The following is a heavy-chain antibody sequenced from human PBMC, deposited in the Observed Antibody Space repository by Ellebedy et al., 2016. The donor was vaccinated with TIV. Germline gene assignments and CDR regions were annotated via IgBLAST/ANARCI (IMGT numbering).Heavy chain of an antibody. J-gene: IGHJ4*02. CDR1: GFPFDEYA. CDR2: ISWNSGGL. CDR3: TKSNNCPMYYFDY. V-gene: IGHV3-9*01. Sequence: PGGSLRLSCAASGFPFDEYAMHWVRQVPGKDLEWVSGISWNSGGLLYADSVKGRFTISRDNAKKSLFLQMNSLRAEDTALYYCTKSNNCPMYYFDYWGQGTLVTVSS. D-gene: IGHD2-15*01.